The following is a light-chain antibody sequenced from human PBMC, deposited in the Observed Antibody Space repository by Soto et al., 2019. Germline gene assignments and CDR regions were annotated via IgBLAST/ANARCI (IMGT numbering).Light chain of an antibody. CDR2: DAS. CDR1: QSITNY. CDR3: QQRSNWPPLT. J-gene: IGKJ4*01. V-gene: IGKV3-11*01. Sequence: EIVLTQSPATLSLSPGESATLSCRASQSITNYLAWYQQKPGQAPRLLIYDASNRATGILARFSGSGSGTDFTLTISSLEPEDFAVYYCQQRSNWPPLTFGGGTKVEIK.